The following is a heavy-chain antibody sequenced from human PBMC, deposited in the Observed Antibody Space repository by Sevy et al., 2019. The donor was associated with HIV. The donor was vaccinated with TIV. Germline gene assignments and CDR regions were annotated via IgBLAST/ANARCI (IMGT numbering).Heavy chain of an antibody. J-gene: IGHJ6*02. CDR3: ARLNGFEPYSYYALDV. CDR1: GYSFTHYW. CDR2: IYPGDPAP. V-gene: IGHV5-51*01. Sequence: GESLKISCEGSGYSFTHYWIAWVRQIPGKGLEWMGIIYPGDPAPTYTPSFQGRVTISADKSINIAYLQWSRLRASDTAIYYCARLNGFEPYSYYALDVWGQRTTVTVSS. D-gene: IGHD5-12*01.